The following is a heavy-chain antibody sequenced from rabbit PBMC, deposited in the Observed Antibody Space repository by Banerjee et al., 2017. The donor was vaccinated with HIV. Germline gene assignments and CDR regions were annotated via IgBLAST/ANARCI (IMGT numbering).Heavy chain of an antibody. CDR1: GFSLSSYW. D-gene: IGHD4-1*01. CDR3: ARDLAGVIGWNFNF. J-gene: IGHJ4*01. CDR2: INTSSGNT. Sequence: QEQLEESGGGLVQPGESLTLTCKASGFSLSSYWMSWVRQAPGKGLVWIACINTSSGNTVYATWAKGRFTISKTSSTTVTLQMTSLTAADTATYFCARDLAGVIGWNFNFWGPGTLVTVS. V-gene: IGHV1S45*01.